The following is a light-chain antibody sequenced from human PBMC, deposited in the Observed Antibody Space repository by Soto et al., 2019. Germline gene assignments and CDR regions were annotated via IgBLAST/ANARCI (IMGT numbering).Light chain of an antibody. J-gene: IGLJ2*01. CDR1: SSDVGGYNF. Sequence: QSALTQPPSASGSPGQSVIISCTGTSSDVGGYNFVSWFQQHPGKAPKLMIYEVTKRPSGVPDRFSGSKSGNTASLTVSGLQAEDEADYYCSSYTSSSTLEVFGGGTKLTVL. CDR3: SSYTSSSTLEV. CDR2: EVT. V-gene: IGLV2-8*01.